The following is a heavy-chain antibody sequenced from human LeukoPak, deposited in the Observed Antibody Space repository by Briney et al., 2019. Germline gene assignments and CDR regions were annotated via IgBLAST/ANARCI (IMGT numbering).Heavy chain of an antibody. CDR3: AKGPDYYGSGSYYLGLGGSWFDP. CDR2: ISSSGSTI. D-gene: IGHD3-10*01. V-gene: IGHV3-11*01. CDR1: GFTFSDYY. J-gene: IGHJ5*02. Sequence: PGGSLRLSCAASGFTFSDYYMSWIRQAPGKGLEWVSYISSSGSTIYYADSVKGRFTISRDNAKNSLYLQMNSLRAEDTALYYCAKGPDYYGSGSYYLGLGGSWFDPWGQGTLVTVSS.